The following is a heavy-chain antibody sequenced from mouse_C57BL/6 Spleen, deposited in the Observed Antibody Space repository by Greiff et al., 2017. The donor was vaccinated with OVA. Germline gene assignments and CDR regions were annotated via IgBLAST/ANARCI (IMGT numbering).Heavy chain of an antibody. CDR2: ISYDGSN. CDR1: GYSITSGYY. D-gene: IGHD1-1*01. J-gene: IGHJ4*01. V-gene: IGHV3-6*01. CDR3: ASRGDYYGSSYVGAMDY. Sequence: VQLKQSGPGLVKPSQSLSLTCSVTGYSITSGYYWNWIRQFPGNKLEWMGYISYDGSNNYNPSLKNRISITRDTSKNQFFLKLNSVTTEDTATYYCASRGDYYGSSYVGAMDYWGQGTSVTVSS.